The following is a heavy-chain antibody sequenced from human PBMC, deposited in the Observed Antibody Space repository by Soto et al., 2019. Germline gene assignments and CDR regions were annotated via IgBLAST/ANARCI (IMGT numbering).Heavy chain of an antibody. CDR3: ASIYDFWSPGFDI. Sequence: EVQLVESGGGLVKPGGSLRLSCAASGFTFSSYSMNWVRQAPGKGLEWVSSISSSSSYIYYADSVKGRFTISRDNAKNSLYLQMNSLRAEDTAVYYCASIYDFWSPGFDIWGQGTMVTVSS. CDR2: ISSSSSYI. J-gene: IGHJ3*02. CDR1: GFTFSSYS. D-gene: IGHD3-3*01. V-gene: IGHV3-21*01.